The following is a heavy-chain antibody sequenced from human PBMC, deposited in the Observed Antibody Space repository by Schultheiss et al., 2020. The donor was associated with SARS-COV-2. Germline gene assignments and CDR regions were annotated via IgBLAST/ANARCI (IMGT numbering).Heavy chain of an antibody. CDR2: VSGSGGST. V-gene: IGHV3-23*01. Sequence: GGSLRLSCAASGFTFSSYAMHWVRQAPGKGLEWVSAVSGSGGSTYYADSVKGRFTISRDNSKNKLYLQMNSLRAEDTAVYYCARNQWLTTGGINWFDPWGQGTLVTVSS. D-gene: IGHD6-19*01. CDR1: GFTFSSYA. J-gene: IGHJ5*02. CDR3: ARNQWLTTGGINWFDP.